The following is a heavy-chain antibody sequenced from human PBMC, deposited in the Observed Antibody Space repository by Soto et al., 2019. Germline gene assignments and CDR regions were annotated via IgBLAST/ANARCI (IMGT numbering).Heavy chain of an antibody. CDR2: IYHGGTT. CDR3: ARDPYGSGSGGVYYYYALDV. V-gene: IGHV4-39*07. D-gene: IGHD5-12*01. Sequence: SETLSLTCTVSGGPFPNCGYYWSWIRQGPGKGLDWIASIYHGGTTFYNPSLRSRITISIDTSKNQFSLTLTSVTAADTAAYYCARDPYGSGSGGVYYYYALDVWGQGTTVTVSS. J-gene: IGHJ6*02. CDR1: GGPFPNCGYY.